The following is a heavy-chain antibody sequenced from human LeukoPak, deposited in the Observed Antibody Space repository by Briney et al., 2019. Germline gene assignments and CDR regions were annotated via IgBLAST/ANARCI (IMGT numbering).Heavy chain of an antibody. J-gene: IGHJ4*02. Sequence: SVKFSCKASGGTFSSYAISWVRQAPGQGLEWMGGIIPIFGTANYAQKFHGRVTITTDESTSTAYMRLSSLRSEDTAVYSCARTPDGYKHFDYWGQGTLVTVSS. D-gene: IGHD5-24*01. V-gene: IGHV1-69*05. CDR3: ARTPDGYKHFDY. CDR1: GGTFSSYA. CDR2: IIPIFGTA.